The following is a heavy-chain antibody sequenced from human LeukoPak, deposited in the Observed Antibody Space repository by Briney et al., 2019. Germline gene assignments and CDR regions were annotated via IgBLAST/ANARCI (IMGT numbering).Heavy chain of an antibody. CDR2: INPNSGGT. V-gene: IGHV1-2*02. Sequence: ASVKVSCKASGYTFTGYYMHWVRQAPGQGLEWVGWINPNSGGTNYAQKFQGRVTMTRDTSISTAYMELSRLRSDDTAVYYCARAPDFWSGYRYYFDYWGQGTLVTVSS. CDR1: GYTFTGYY. J-gene: IGHJ4*02. CDR3: ARAPDFWSGYRYYFDY. D-gene: IGHD3-3*01.